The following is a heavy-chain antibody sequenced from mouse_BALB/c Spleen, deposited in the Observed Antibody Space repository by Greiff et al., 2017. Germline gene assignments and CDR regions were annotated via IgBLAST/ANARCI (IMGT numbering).Heavy chain of an antibody. CDR3: ARGVRLPFYYCDY. D-gene: IGHD1-2*01. J-gene: IGHJ2*01. V-gene: IGHV1-7*01. CDR2: INPSTGYT. Sequence: QVQLQQSGAELAKPGASVKMSCKASGYTFTSYWMHWVKQRPGQGLEWIGYINPSTGYTEYNQKFKDKATLTADKSSSTAYMQLSSLTSEDSAVYYCARGVRLPFYYCDYWGQGTTLTVSS. CDR1: GYTFTSYW.